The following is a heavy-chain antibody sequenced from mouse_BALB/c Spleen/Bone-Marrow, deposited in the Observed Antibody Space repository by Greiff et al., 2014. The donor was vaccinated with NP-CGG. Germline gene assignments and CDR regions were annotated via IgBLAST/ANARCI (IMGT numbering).Heavy chain of an antibody. CDR3: ARYMYDWSSDA. CDR1: GYSFTSYT. V-gene: IGHV1-4*01. Sequence: VQLQQSQGVLAGPGTSVAMYWKTTGYSFTSYTRRWGIQRPGHGLEWIGHVTPSSGYTNYNQKCKDKATLTADKSSSTAYMHLSSLSSVDSAVYYRARYMYDWSSDAWGA. J-gene: IGHJ1*01. D-gene: IGHD2-14*01. CDR2: VTPSSGYT.